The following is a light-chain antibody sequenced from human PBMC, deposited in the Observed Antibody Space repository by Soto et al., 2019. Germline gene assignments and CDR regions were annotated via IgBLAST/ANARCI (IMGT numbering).Light chain of an antibody. CDR2: AAS. V-gene: IGKV1-9*01. CDR3: QEFNS. J-gene: IGKJ1*01. CDR1: QGISSY. Sequence: IQLTQSPSSLSASVGDRVTITCRASQGISSYLAWYQQKPGKAPKLLIYAASTLQRGVPSRFRGSGSGTDFTLTISSLQTEDFATYYCQEFNSFGQGTKVDIK.